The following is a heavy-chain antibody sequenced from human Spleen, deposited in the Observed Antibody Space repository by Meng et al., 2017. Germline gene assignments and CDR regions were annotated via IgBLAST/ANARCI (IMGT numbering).Heavy chain of an antibody. Sequence: QVQLQQWGAGLWKPSKPLSLTCTVSGGSISSSHYYWEWTGQPPGKGLEWIGAIYHSGSTSYNPSLKSRVTMFVDTSKNQFSLMLTSVTATDTAVYYCARRRGGSGRDCWGQGTLVTVSS. J-gene: IGHJ4*02. D-gene: IGHD3-10*01. V-gene: IGHV4-39*01. CDR3: ARRRGGSGRDC. CDR1: GGSISSSHYY. CDR2: IYHSGST.